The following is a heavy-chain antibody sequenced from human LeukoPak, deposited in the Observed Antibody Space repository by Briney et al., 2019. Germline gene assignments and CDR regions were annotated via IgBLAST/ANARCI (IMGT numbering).Heavy chain of an antibody. D-gene: IGHD7-27*01. Sequence: SETLSLTCTVSGGSISSHYWSWIRQPPGKGLEWIGYIYYSGSTNYNPSLKSRVTISVDTSKNRFSLKLSTVTAADTAVYYCARRPTGDPKFDYWGQGTLVTVSS. CDR3: ARRPTGDPKFDY. CDR1: GGSISSHY. V-gene: IGHV4-59*08. J-gene: IGHJ4*02. CDR2: IYYSGST.